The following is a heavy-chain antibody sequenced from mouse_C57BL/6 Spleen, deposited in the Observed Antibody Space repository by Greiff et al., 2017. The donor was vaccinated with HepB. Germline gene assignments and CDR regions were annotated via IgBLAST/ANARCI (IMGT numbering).Heavy chain of an antibody. CDR2: SRNKANDYTT. D-gene: IGHD1-1*01. CDR1: GFTFSDFY. Sequence: EVQLVDSGGGLVQSGRSLRLSCATSGFTFSDFYMEWVRQAPGKGLEWIAASRNKANDYTTEYSASVKGRFIVSRDTSQSILYLQMNALRAEDTAIYYCAREPDYYGTGSYWYFDVWGTGTTVTVSS. CDR3: AREPDYYGTGSYWYFDV. J-gene: IGHJ1*03. V-gene: IGHV7-1*01.